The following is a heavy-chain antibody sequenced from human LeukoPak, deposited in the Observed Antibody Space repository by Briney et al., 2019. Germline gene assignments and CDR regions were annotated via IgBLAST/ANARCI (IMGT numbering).Heavy chain of an antibody. CDR1: GVSISSGGYS. CDR2: IYHSGST. J-gene: IGHJ4*02. CDR3: AGGRRGSATYYFDY. D-gene: IGHD3-10*01. V-gene: IGHV4-30-2*01. Sequence: SETLSLTCAVSGVSISSGGYSWSWIRQPPGKGLEWIGYIYHSGSTYYNPSLKSRVTISVDRSKNQFSLKLSSVTAAATAVYYCAGGRRGSATYYFDYWGQGTLVTVSS.